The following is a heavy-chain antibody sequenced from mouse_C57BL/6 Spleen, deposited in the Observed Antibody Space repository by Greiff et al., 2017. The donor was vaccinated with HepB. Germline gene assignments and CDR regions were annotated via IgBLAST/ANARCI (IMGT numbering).Heavy chain of an antibody. CDR2: IYPGDGDT. CDR3: ARSGGEGYFDV. J-gene: IGHJ1*03. CDR1: GYAFSSSW. V-gene: IGHV1-82*01. Sequence: VQLQQSGPELVKPGASVKISCKASGYAFSSSWMNWVKQRPGKGLEWIGRIYPGDGDTNYNGKFKGKATLTADKSSSTAYMQLSSLTSEDSAVYFCARSGGEGYFDVWGTGTTVTVSS. D-gene: IGHD2-13*01.